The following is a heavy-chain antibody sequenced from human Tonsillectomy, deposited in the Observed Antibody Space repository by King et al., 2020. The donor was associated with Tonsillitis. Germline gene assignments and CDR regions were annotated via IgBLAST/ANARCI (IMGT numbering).Heavy chain of an antibody. CDR2: IYYSGST. J-gene: IGHJ4*02. V-gene: IGHV4-59*01. CDR3: ARRSGDYGDFDY. D-gene: IGHD4-17*01. CDR1: GDSISSYY. Sequence: VQLQESGPGLVKPSETLSLTCTVSGDSISSYYWSWIRQPPGKGLEWIGYIYYSGSTNYNPSLKSRVTISVDTSKNQFSLKLSSVTAADTAVYYCARRSGDYGDFDYWGQGTLVTVSS.